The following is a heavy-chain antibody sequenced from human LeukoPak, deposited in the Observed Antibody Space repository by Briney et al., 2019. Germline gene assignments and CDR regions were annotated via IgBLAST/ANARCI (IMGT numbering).Heavy chain of an antibody. D-gene: IGHD6-6*01. CDR2: INEDGSKT. V-gene: IGHV3-7*01. CDR1: GFTFSNYW. J-gene: IGHJ4*02. CDR3: ARVYSSSSGPLDY. Sequence: GGSLRLSCAASGFTFSNYWMSWVRQAPGKGLEWVANINEDGSKTHYVDSVKGRFTISRDNSKNTLYLQMNSLRAEDTAVYYCARVYSSSSGPLDYWGQGTLVTVSS.